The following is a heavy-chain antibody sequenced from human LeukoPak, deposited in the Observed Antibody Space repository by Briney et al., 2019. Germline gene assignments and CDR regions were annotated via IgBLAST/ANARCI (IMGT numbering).Heavy chain of an antibody. Sequence: PSETLSLTCTVSGGSISSGSYYWSWIRQPAGKGLEWIGRIYTSGSTNYNPSLKSRVTISVDTSKNQFSLKLSSVTAADTAVYYCARDPTGGNSHFDYWGQGTLVTVSS. D-gene: IGHD4-23*01. CDR2: IYTSGST. V-gene: IGHV4-61*02. J-gene: IGHJ4*02. CDR3: ARDPTGGNSHFDY. CDR1: GGSISSGSYY.